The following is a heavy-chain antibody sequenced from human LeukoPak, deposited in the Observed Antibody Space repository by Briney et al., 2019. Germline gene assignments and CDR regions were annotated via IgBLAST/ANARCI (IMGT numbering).Heavy chain of an antibody. CDR1: GFTFSSYA. Sequence: PGGSLRLSCAASGFTFSSYAMSWVRQAPGKGLEWVSAISGSGGYTYYADSVKGRLAISRDNSKNTLYLQMSSLRAEDTAVYYCTKGHSGWPNWFDPWGQGTLVTVSS. J-gene: IGHJ5*02. CDR3: TKGHSGWPNWFDP. D-gene: IGHD6-19*01. V-gene: IGHV3-23*01. CDR2: ISGSGGYT.